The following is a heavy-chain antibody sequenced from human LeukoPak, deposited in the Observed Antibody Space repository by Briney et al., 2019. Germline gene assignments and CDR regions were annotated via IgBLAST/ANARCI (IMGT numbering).Heavy chain of an antibody. CDR1: GFTFSSYW. D-gene: IGHD2-15*01. J-gene: IGHJ6*02. Sequence: GGSLRLSCAASGFTFSSYWMSWVRQAPGKGLEWVANIKQDGSEKYYVDSVKGRFTISRDNAKNSLYLQMNSLRAEDTAVYYCARGGCSGGSCYPYYYYYCGMDVWGQGTTVTVSS. V-gene: IGHV3-7*01. CDR3: ARGGCSGGSCYPYYYYYCGMDV. CDR2: IKQDGSEK.